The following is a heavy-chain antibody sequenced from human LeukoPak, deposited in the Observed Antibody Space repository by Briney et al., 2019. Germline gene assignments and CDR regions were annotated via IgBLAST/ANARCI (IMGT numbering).Heavy chain of an antibody. D-gene: IGHD5-12*01. V-gene: IGHV4-59*11. CDR1: GGSISSHY. CDR3: ARVSATITYFDY. CDR2: IYYSRST. J-gene: IGHJ4*02. Sequence: SETLSLTCTVSGGSISSHYWSWIRQPPGKGLEWIGYIYYSRSTKYNPSLKSRVTISVDTSKNQFSLKLSSVTAADSAVYYCARVSATITYFDYWGQGTLVTVSS.